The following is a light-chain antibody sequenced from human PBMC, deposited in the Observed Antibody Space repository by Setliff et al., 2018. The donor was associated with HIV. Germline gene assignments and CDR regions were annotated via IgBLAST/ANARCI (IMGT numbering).Light chain of an antibody. CDR2: DVT. CDR1: SSDVGGYNY. Sequence: QSALAQPASVSGSPGQSITISCTGTSSDVGGYNYVSWYQQHPGKAPKLMIYDVTKRPSGVSNRFSGSKSGNTASLTISGLQAEDEADYYCFSYAGSSTPYVFGTGTKVTVL. CDR3: FSYAGSSTPYV. V-gene: IGLV2-23*02. J-gene: IGLJ1*01.